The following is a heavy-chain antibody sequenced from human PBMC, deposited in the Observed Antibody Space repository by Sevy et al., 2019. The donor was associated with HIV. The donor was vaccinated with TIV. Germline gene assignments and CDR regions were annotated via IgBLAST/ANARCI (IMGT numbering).Heavy chain of an antibody. D-gene: IGHD6-13*01. CDR2: ISSSSSTI. CDR1: GFTFSSYS. V-gene: IGHV3-48*02. J-gene: IGHJ1*01. Sequence: GGSLRLSCAASGFTFSSYSMNWVRQAPGKGLEWVSYISSSSSTIYYADSVKGRFTISRDNAKNTLYLQMNSLRDEDTAVYYCARDLGIAAAAHAEYFQHWGQGTLVTVSS. CDR3: ARDLGIAAAAHAEYFQH.